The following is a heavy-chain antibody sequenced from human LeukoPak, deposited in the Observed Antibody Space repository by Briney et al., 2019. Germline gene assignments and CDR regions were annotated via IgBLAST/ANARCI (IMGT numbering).Heavy chain of an antibody. CDR1: GYSFTNYW. CDR2: IYPGDSDT. J-gene: IGHJ4*02. V-gene: IGHV5-51*01. D-gene: IGHD6-19*01. Sequence: GESLKISCKGSGYSFTNYWIAWVRQMPGKGLEWMGIIYPGDSDTRYSPSFQGQVTISVDKSISTAYLQWSSLKASDTAMYYCARRDSAWYYFDYWGQGTLSPSPQ. CDR3: ARRDSAWYYFDY.